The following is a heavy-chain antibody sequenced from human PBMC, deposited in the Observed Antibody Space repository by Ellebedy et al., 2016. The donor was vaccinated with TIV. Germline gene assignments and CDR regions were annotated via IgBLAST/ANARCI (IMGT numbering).Heavy chain of an antibody. Sequence: GESLKISCAASGFTFSSYGMHWVRQAPGKGLEWVAVIWYDGSNKYYADSVKGRFTISRDNSKNTLYLQMNSLRAEDTAVYYCARDREDMITFGGVIVMLGMDVWGQGTTVTVSS. D-gene: IGHD3-16*02. CDR2: IWYDGSNK. J-gene: IGHJ6*02. V-gene: IGHV3-33*01. CDR3: ARDREDMITFGGVIVMLGMDV. CDR1: GFTFSSYG.